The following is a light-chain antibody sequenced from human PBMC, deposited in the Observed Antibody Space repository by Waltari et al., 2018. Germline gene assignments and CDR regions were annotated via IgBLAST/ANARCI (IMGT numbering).Light chain of an antibody. CDR2: DVS. V-gene: IGLV2-14*03. CDR1: SCDVGGYNY. CDR3: SSFTSRTTVV. Sequence: QSALTQPASVSGSPGQSITIPCSGTSCDVGGYNYVSWYQQYPGKAPKLMIYDVSNRPSGVSDRFSGSKSGNTASLTISGLQAEDEADYHCSSFTSRTTVVFGGGTKLTVL. J-gene: IGLJ2*01.